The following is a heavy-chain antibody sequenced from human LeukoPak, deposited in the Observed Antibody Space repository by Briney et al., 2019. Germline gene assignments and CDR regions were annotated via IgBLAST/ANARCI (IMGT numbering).Heavy chain of an antibody. Sequence: GASVKVSCKASGYTFTGYYMHWVRQAPGQGLEWMGWINPNSGGTNCAQKFQGRVTMTRDTSISTAYMELSRLRSDDTAVYYCARQNCSSTSCVLGDFDYWGQGTLVTVSS. V-gene: IGHV1-2*02. CDR3: ARQNCSSTSCVLGDFDY. CDR1: GYTFTGYY. CDR2: INPNSGGT. J-gene: IGHJ4*02. D-gene: IGHD2-2*01.